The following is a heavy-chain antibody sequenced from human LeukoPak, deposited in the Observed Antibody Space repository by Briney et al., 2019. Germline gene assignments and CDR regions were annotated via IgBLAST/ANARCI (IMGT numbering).Heavy chain of an antibody. CDR3: ARGQHHYDGSGSSYSFDD. Sequence: ASVKVSCKASGYTFTSYDINWVRQATGQGLEWMGWMNPNRGSAGYAQKFQGRLTMTMKTSISTAYMELSSLRSEDTAVYYCARGQHHYDGSGSSYSFDDWGQGTLVTVSS. CDR2: MNPNRGSA. J-gene: IGHJ4*02. D-gene: IGHD3-22*01. V-gene: IGHV1-8*01. CDR1: GYTFTSYD.